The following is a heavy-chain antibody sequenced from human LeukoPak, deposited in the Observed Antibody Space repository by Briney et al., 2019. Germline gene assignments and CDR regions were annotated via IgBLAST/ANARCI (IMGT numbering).Heavy chain of an antibody. CDR2: ISSNGGST. Sequence: PGGSLRLSCAASGFTFSSYAMHWVRQAPGKGLEYVSAISSNGGSTYYANSVKGRFTISRDNSKNTLYLQMGSLRAEDMAVYYCAGVRGYSYGYSDYWGQGTLVTVSS. CDR3: AGVRGYSYGYSDY. J-gene: IGHJ4*02. CDR1: GFTFSSYA. V-gene: IGHV3-64*01. D-gene: IGHD5-18*01.